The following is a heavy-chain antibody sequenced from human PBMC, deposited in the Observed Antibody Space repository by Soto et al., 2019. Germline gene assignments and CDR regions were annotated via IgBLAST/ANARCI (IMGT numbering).Heavy chain of an antibody. CDR3: AKGTSDYGDYTDY. J-gene: IGHJ4*02. D-gene: IGHD4-17*01. Sequence: ASVKVSCKASGYTFTSYDINWVRQATGQGLEWMGWMNPNSGNTGYAQKFQGRVTMTRNTSISTAYMELSSLRSEDTAVYYCAKGTSDYGDYTDYWGQGTLVTVSS. CDR2: MNPNSGNT. CDR1: GYTFTSYD. V-gene: IGHV1-8*01.